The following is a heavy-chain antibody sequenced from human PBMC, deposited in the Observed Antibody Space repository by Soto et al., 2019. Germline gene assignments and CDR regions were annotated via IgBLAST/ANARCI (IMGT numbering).Heavy chain of an antibody. Sequence: QVQLVESGGGVVQPGRSLRLSCAASGFTFSSYGMHWVRQAPGKGLEWVAVISYDGSNKYYADSVKGRFTISRDNSKNTLYLQMNSLRAEDTAVYYCAKEMSRIVGATYIDYWGQGTLVTVSS. D-gene: IGHD1-26*01. V-gene: IGHV3-30*18. CDR3: AKEMSRIVGATYIDY. J-gene: IGHJ4*02. CDR2: ISYDGSNK. CDR1: GFTFSSYG.